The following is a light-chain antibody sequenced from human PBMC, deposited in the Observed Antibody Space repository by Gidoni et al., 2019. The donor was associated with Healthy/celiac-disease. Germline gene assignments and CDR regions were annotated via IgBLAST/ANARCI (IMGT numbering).Light chain of an antibody. J-gene: IGKJ4*01. Sequence: DLQMSESPFSLSATVGDRVSITGRARKGISKYLAWFQQKPGKALKSLIYAASSLQSVVSSSVSGSGAGIDFTLTSSSLQPEDFATYYCQQYNSYPPTFGGGTKVEIK. V-gene: IGKV1-16*01. CDR3: QQYNSYPPT. CDR1: KGISKY. CDR2: AAS.